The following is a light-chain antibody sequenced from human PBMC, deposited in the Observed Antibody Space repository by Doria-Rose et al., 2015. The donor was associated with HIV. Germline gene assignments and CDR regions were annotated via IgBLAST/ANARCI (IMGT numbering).Light chain of an antibody. J-gene: IGKJ1*01. CDR1: QSFNSTY. CDR2: DGS. Sequence: EIVLTQSPGTLSLSPGERATLSCSASQSFNSTYLAWYQQKPGQAPSLLIYDGSTRATGIPDRFSASGSGTDFTLTINRLEPEDFALYYCHQYGTSWTFGQGTKVEI. V-gene: IGKV3-20*01. CDR3: HQYGTSWT.